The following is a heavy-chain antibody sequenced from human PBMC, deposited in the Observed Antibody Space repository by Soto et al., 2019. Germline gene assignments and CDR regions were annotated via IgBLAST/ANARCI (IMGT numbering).Heavy chain of an antibody. CDR3: ARVGDYCSGNRCHHYYDYGMDV. D-gene: IGHD2-15*01. CDR1: EGSSVSGGDC. V-gene: IGHV4-31*03. CDR2: ISYTGIT. Sequence: TSETLSLTCTVSEGSSVSGGDCCSRIHQHPGKGLEWIGYISYTGITYYNPSLQSRVTISVDTSKNQFSLKVTSLTAADTAVYYCARVGDYCSGNRCHHYYDYGMDVWGQGTTVTVS. J-gene: IGHJ6*02.